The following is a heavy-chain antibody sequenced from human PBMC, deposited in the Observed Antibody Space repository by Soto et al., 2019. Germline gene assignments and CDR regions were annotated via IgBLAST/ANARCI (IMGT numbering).Heavy chain of an antibody. D-gene: IGHD6-13*01. CDR1: GFTVSSNY. CDR2: IYSGGST. J-gene: IGHJ3*02. V-gene: IGHV3-53*01. Sequence: GSLKISCAASGFTVSSNYMSWVRQAPGKGLEWVSVIYSGGSTYYADSVKGRFTISRDNSKNTLYLQMNSLRAEDTAVYYCARDLIDSSSWYGSGAFDIWGQGTMVTVSS. CDR3: ARDLIDSSSWYGSGAFDI.